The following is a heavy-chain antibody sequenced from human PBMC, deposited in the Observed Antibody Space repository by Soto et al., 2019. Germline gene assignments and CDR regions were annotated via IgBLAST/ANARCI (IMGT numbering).Heavy chain of an antibody. CDR1: GLTFSSHG. CDR2: ISSDGSNR. V-gene: IGHV3-30*18. Sequence: QVQMVESWGGVGQPGRSLRLSCAASGLTFSSHGMHWVRQTPGKWLEWVAVISSDGSNRYYVDSVKGRFTISRDDSKNTVYVQMNSLRAEDTAVYSCAKDKGQRYFDYWGQGTLVTVSS. J-gene: IGHJ4*02. CDR3: AKDKGQRYFDY.